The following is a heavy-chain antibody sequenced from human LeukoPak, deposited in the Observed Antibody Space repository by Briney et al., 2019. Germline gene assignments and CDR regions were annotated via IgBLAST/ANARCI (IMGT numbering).Heavy chain of an antibody. CDR1: GYTFTGYY. Sequence: GASVKVSCKASGYTFTGYYMHWVRQAPGQGLEWMGWINPNSGGTNYAQKFQGRVTMTRDTSISTAYMELSRVTSDDTAVYYCARDHHTSAYYFDPWGQGTLVTVSS. V-gene: IGHV1-2*02. J-gene: IGHJ5*02. CDR2: INPNSGGT. D-gene: IGHD1-26*01. CDR3: ARDHHTSAYYFDP.